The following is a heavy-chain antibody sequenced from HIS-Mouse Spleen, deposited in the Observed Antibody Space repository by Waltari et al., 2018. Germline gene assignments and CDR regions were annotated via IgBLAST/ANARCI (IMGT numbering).Heavy chain of an antibody. J-gene: IGHJ3*02. V-gene: IGHV1-2*02. CDR3: ASQYVDIVATIHAFDI. Sequence: QVQLVQSGAEVKKPGASVKVSCKASGYTFTGYYMHWVRQAPGQGLEWMGWINPNSGGTNYAQKFQGRVTMTRDTSISTAYMELSRLRSDDTAVYYCASQYVDIVATIHAFDIWGQGTMVTVSS. CDR2: INPNSGGT. D-gene: IGHD5-12*01. CDR1: GYTFTGYY.